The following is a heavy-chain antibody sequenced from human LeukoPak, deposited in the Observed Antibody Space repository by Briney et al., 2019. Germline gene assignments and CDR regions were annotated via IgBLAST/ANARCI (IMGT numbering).Heavy chain of an antibody. CDR1: GGSISSYY. Sequence: SETLSLTCTVSGGSISSYYWSWIRQPPGKGLEWIGYIYYSGSTNYNPSLKSRVTISVDTSKNRFSLKLSSVTAADTAVYYCARDPGNYEGWSDPWGQGTLVTVSS. CDR2: IYYSGST. D-gene: IGHD4-11*01. V-gene: IGHV4-59*01. J-gene: IGHJ5*02. CDR3: ARDPGNYEGWSDP.